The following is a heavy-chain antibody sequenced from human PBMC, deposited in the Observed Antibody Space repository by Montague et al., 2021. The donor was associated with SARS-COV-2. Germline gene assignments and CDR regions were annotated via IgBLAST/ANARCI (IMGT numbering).Heavy chain of an antibody. CDR2: IDWDDEK. D-gene: IGHD4-23*01. Sequence: PALVKPTQSLTLTCTFSGFSLSATGTCVNWIRQPPGKALEWLARIDWDDEKDYSTSLRTRLNISKDTSKNQVVLTLTNMDPVDTATYYCARTYGGNSFFDSWGQGALVTVSS. CDR1: GFSLSATGTC. CDR3: ARTYGGNSFFDS. V-gene: IGHV2-70*11. J-gene: IGHJ4*02.